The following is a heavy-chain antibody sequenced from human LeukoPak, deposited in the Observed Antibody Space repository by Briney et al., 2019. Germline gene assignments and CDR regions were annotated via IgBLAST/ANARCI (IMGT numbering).Heavy chain of an antibody. CDR2: IYYSGST. Sequence: SETLPLACTVSGGSISSSSYYWGWIRQPPGKGLEWIGSIYYSGSTYYNPSLKSRVTISVDTSKNQFSLKLSSVTAADTAVYYCAGVPCTSCYTGILWFDPWGQGTLVTVSS. D-gene: IGHD2-2*02. J-gene: IGHJ5*02. V-gene: IGHV4-39*07. CDR1: GGSISSSSYY. CDR3: AGVPCTSCYTGILWFDP.